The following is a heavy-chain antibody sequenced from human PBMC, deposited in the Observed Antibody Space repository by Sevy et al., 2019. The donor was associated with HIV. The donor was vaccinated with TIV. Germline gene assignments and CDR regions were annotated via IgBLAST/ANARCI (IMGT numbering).Heavy chain of an antibody. CDR1: GFTFSSYS. V-gene: IGHV3-48*02. Sequence: GGSLRLSCAASGFTFSSYSMNWVRQAPGKGLEWVSYISRSSRTIYYADSVKGRFTISRDNAKNSLYLQMNSLRDEDTAVYYCARERKMYDSSGYYFHFDYSGQGTLVTVSS. D-gene: IGHD3-22*01. CDR2: ISRSSRTI. CDR3: ARERKMYDSSGYYFHFDY. J-gene: IGHJ4*02.